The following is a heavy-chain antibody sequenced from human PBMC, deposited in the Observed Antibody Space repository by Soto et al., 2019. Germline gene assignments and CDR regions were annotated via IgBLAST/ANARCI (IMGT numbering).Heavy chain of an antibody. D-gene: IGHD1-7*01. CDR2: ISSSSSYI. CDR3: ARDGTGRAYAFDI. Sequence: GGSPRLSCAASGFTFSSYSMNWVRQAPGKGLEWVSSISSSSSYIYYADSVKGRFTISRDNAKNSLYLQMNSLRAEDTAVYYCARDGTGRAYAFDIWGQGTMVTVSS. CDR1: GFTFSSYS. V-gene: IGHV3-21*01. J-gene: IGHJ3*02.